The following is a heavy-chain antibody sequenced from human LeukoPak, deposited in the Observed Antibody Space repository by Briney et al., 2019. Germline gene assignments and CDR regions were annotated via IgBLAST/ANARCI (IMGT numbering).Heavy chain of an antibody. CDR2: ISYSEST. J-gene: IGHJ4*02. CDR3: ARHRSGDLSFFDY. Sequence: PSETLSLTCTVSGASISSYYWSWIRQPPGKGLEWIGYISYSESTNYNPSLKSRVTISVDTSKNQFSLKLSSVTAADTAVHYCARHRSGDLSFFDYWGQGALVIVSS. CDR1: GASISSYY. V-gene: IGHV4-59*08. D-gene: IGHD4-17*01.